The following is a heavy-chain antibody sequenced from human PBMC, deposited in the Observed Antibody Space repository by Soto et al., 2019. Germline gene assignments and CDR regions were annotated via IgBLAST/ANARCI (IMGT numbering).Heavy chain of an antibody. Sequence: QLQLQESGPGLVKPSETLSLTCTVSGGSISSSSYYWGWIRQPPGKGLEWIGSIYYSGSTYYNPSLKSRVTISVDTSKNQFSLKLSSVTAADTAVYYCARQTAMVTHFDYWGQGTLVTVSS. CDR3: ARQTAMVTHFDY. CDR2: IYYSGST. J-gene: IGHJ4*02. D-gene: IGHD5-18*01. V-gene: IGHV4-39*01. CDR1: GGSISSSSYY.